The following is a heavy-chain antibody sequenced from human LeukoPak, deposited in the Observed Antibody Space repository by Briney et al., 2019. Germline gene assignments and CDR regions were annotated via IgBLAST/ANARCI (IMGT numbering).Heavy chain of an antibody. CDR2: IYSGGST. V-gene: IGHV3-53*04. Sequence: GGSLRLSCAASGFTVSSNYMSWVRQAPGKGLEWVSVIYSGGSTYYADSVKGRFTISRHNSKNTLYLQMNSLRAEDTAVCYCARDRSFCSGGSCSYWYFDLWGRGTLVTVSS. J-gene: IGHJ2*01. CDR1: GFTVSSNY. CDR3: ARDRSFCSGGSCSYWYFDL. D-gene: IGHD2-15*01.